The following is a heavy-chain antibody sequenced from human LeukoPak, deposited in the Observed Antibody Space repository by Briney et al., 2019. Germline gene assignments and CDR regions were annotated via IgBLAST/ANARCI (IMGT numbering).Heavy chain of an antibody. CDR3: ASSRIAGALDY. D-gene: IGHD6-13*01. V-gene: IGHV3-53*01. CDR2: IYSGGNT. Sequence: PGGSLRLSCAASGLTVSSNCMSWVRQAPGKGLEWVSFIYSGGNTYYADSVKGRFTISRDNSKNTLSLQMNSLGVEDTAVYYCASSRIAGALDYWGQGTLVTVSS. J-gene: IGHJ4*02. CDR1: GLTVSSNC.